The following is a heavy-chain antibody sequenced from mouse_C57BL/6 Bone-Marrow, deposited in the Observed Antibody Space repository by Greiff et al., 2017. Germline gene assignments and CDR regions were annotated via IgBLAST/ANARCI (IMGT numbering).Heavy chain of an antibody. Sequence: EVNVVESGGGLVQSGRSLRLSCATSGFTFSDFYMEWVRQAPGKGLEWIAASRNKANDYTTEYSASVKGRFIVSRDTSQSILYLQMNALRAEDTAIYYCARDATGTSHYYAMDYWGQGTSVTVSS. V-gene: IGHV7-1*01. CDR2: SRNKANDYTT. CDR3: ARDATGTSHYYAMDY. J-gene: IGHJ4*01. CDR1: GFTFSDFY. D-gene: IGHD4-1*01.